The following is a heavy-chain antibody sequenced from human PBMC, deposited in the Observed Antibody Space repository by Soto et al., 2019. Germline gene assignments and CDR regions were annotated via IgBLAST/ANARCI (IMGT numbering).Heavy chain of an antibody. CDR2: INPNSSGT. J-gene: IGHJ6*02. CDR3: ARDLIVDGPDNYDMDV. CDR1: GYSLRGNY. V-gene: IGHV1-2*02. D-gene: IGHD3-22*01. Sequence: ASVKVSCKASGYSLRGNYIHWVRPTPGQGLEWMGCINPNSSGTVYAQKFQGRVTMTRDTSLTTVYMQLNRLTSDDSAVYYCARDLIVDGPDNYDMDVWGQGTTVTVSS.